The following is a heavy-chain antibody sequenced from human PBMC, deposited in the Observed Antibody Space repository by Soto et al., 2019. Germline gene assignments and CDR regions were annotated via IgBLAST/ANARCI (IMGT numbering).Heavy chain of an antibody. V-gene: IGHV3-30*18. J-gene: IGHJ4*02. CDR2: ISYDGSNN. D-gene: IGHD5-18*01. CDR3: AKDIVKYTYGACDY. Sequence: QVQLVESGGAVVQPGKSLRLSCAASGFTFSSYGMYWVRQAPGKGLEWVAAISYDGSNNYHADSVKGRFTISRDNSKNTVYLQLKSLRTEDTAVYYCAKDIVKYTYGACDYWGQGVLVTVSS. CDR1: GFTFSSYG.